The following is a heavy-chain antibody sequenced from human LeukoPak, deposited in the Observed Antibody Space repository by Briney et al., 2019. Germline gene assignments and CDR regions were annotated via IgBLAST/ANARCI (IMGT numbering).Heavy chain of an antibody. CDR1: GFTFSSYS. CDR3: ARARSLGYCSGGSCYDYYYYMDV. V-gene: IGHV3-48*01. Sequence: GGSLRLSCAASGFTFSSYSMNWVRQAPGKGLEWVSYISSSSSTIYYADSVKGRFTISRDNAKNSLYLQMNSLRAEDTAVYYCARARSLGYCSGGSCYDYYYYMDVWGKGTTVTVSS. CDR2: ISSSSSTI. D-gene: IGHD2-15*01. J-gene: IGHJ6*03.